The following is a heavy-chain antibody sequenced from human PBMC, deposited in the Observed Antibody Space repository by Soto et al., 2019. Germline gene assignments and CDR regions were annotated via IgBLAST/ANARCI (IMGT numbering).Heavy chain of an antibody. CDR2: ISSSSIYI. Sequence: WGSLRLSCAASGFTFSSYSMNCVRQAPWKGLEWVSSISSSSIYIYYADSVKGRFTISRDNAKNSLYLQMNSLRAEDTAVYYCARDLDLDYWGQGTLVTVSS. CDR3: ARDLDLDY. V-gene: IGHV3-21*01. D-gene: IGHD3-3*01. J-gene: IGHJ4*02. CDR1: GFTFSSYS.